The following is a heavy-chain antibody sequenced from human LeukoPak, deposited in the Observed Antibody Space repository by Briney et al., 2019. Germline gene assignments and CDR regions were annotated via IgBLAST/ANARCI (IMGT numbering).Heavy chain of an antibody. D-gene: IGHD3-10*01. J-gene: IGHJ5*02. CDR2: INPNSGGT. CDR1: GYTFTGYY. V-gene: IGHV1-2*02. Sequence: ASAKVSCKASGYTFTGYYMHWVRQAPGQGLEWMGWINPNSGGTNYAQQFQASVTLTRHTSISTAYMELSRLRSDDTAVYYCARKGLLWFGESLGGDWFDPWGQGRLVAVSS. CDR3: ARKGLLWFGESLGGDWFDP.